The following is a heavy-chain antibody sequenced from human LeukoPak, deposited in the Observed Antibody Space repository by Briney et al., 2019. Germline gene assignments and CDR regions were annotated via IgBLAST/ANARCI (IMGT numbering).Heavy chain of an antibody. CDR2: IIPIFRTA. Sequence: SVKVSCKASGGTFRSFAISWVRQAPGQGLEWVGGIIPIFRTANYAQKFQGRVTITADESTSTAYMELSSLRSEDTAVYYCARALRYYSDSSGYAFDYWGQGTLVTVSS. D-gene: IGHD3-22*01. CDR3: ARALRYYSDSSGYAFDY. CDR1: GGTFRSFA. J-gene: IGHJ4*02. V-gene: IGHV1-69*13.